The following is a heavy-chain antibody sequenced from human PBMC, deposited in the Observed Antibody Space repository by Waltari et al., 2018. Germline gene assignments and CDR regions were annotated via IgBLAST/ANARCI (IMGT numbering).Heavy chain of an antibody. V-gene: IGHV3-53*01. Sequence: EVEVVESGGGFIQPGGSLRLDCAVSGLLVSENGVTWVRLSPGKGLWWVSSIYAPWDAHYANDGRDRFHSSRDISTNTVFLLMSGLRDEDTAFYYCALNTVTVPFPYWGRGTLVTVSS. CDR2: IYAPWDA. CDR3: ALNTVTVPFPY. CDR1: GLLVSENG. J-gene: IGHJ4*02. D-gene: IGHD4-17*01.